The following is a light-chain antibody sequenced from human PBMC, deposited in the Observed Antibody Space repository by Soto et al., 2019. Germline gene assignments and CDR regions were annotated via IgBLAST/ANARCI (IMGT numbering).Light chain of an antibody. J-gene: IGLJ1*01. Sequence: QSALTQPPSVSGAPGQRVTISCTGSSSNIGAGYDVHWYQQLPGTAPKLLIYGNSNRPSGVPDRFSGSKSGTSASLAITGLQAEDEADYYCQSYDSSLSYVFGTSTKVTVL. V-gene: IGLV1-40*01. CDR3: QSYDSSLSYV. CDR1: SSNIGAGYD. CDR2: GNS.